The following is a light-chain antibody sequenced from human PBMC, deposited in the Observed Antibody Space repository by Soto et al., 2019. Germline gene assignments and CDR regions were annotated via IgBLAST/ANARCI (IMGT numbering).Light chain of an antibody. J-gene: IGKJ2*01. CDR2: QVS. CDR3: MQGTHWPYT. V-gene: IGKV2-30*02. CDR1: QGLVHSNGDTF. Sequence: DGVMTQSPLSLPVTLGQPASISCRSSQGLVHSNGDTFLSWFQQRPGQSPRRLIYQVSNRDSGVPDRFSGSGSGTDFTLTISRVEAEDVAIYYCMQGTHWPYTFGQGTKLEI.